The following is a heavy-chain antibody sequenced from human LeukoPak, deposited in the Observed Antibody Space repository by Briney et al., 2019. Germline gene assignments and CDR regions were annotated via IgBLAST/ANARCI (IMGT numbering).Heavy chain of an antibody. V-gene: IGHV6-1*01. CDR2: TCYRSKWYN. J-gene: IGHJ2*01. D-gene: IGHD6-13*01. Sequence: SQTLSLTCAISGDSVSSNSAAWNWIRQYPSRGLEWLGRTCYRSKWYNDYALSVKSRITINPDTSKNQFSLQLNSVTPEDTAVYYCARDPTPGYSSSWYNWYFDLWGRGTLVTVSS. CDR3: ARDPTPGYSSSWYNWYFDL. CDR1: GDSVSSNSAA.